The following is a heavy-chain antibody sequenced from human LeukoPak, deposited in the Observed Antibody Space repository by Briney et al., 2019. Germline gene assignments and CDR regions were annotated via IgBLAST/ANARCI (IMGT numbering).Heavy chain of an antibody. J-gene: IGHJ4*02. CDR2: IYYSGRT. CDR1: GGSLSRYY. Sequence: PSDTLSPTCTVSGGSLSRYYWSWIRQPPGKGMEWTAYIYYSGRTNYNPSLTSRVTISLDTSKNQFSLKLNSVTAADPAVYSCARHDIEGAGGCLDYFDYWGEGPLVSVSS. CDR3: ARHDIEGAGGCLDYFDY. D-gene: IGHD2-15*01. V-gene: IGHV4-59*08.